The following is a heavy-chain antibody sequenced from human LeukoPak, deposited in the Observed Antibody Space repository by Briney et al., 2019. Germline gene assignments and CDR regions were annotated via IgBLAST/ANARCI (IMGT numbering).Heavy chain of an antibody. Sequence: SVKVSCKASGGTFSSYAISWVRQAPGQGLEWMGGIIPIFGTANYAQKFQGRVTITTDESTSTAYMELSSLRSEDTAVYYCARGDIVVVPAADYYYYYMDVWGKGTTVTVSS. V-gene: IGHV1-69*05. CDR2: IIPIFGTA. CDR3: ARGDIVVVPAADYYYYYMDV. D-gene: IGHD2-2*01. CDR1: GGTFSSYA. J-gene: IGHJ6*03.